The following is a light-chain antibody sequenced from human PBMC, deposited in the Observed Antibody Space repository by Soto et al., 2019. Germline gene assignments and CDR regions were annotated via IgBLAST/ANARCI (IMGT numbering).Light chain of an antibody. Sequence: DIQLTQSPSSLSASVGDRVTITCRASQSISNFLIWYQQKPGEAPKVLIYAPSSLQSGVPSRFSGSGSETDFTLTISSLQLEDFATYYCQQSYNAPYTFGQGTKLEIK. CDR2: APS. V-gene: IGKV1-39*01. CDR3: QQSYNAPYT. CDR1: QSISNF. J-gene: IGKJ2*01.